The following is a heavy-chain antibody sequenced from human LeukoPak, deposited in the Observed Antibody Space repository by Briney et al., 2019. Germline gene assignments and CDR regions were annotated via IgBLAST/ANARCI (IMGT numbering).Heavy chain of an antibody. Sequence: PSETLSLTCTVSGGSISSGGYYWSWIRQHPGKGLEWIGYIYYSGSTYYNPSLKSRVTISVDTSKNQFSLKLSSVTAADTAVYYCARDDRGSGNYYKSFYYWGQGTLVTVSS. CDR2: IYYSGST. V-gene: IGHV4-31*03. CDR3: ARDDRGSGNYYKSFYY. D-gene: IGHD3-10*01. J-gene: IGHJ4*02. CDR1: GGSISSGGYY.